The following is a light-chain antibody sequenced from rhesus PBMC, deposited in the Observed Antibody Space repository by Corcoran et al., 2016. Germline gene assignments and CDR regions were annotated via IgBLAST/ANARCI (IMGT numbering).Light chain of an antibody. CDR2: GSS. CDR3: QQYSNWPLT. V-gene: IGKV3-42*03. CDR1: QIVSNN. J-gene: IGKJ4*01. Sequence: EIVMTQSPATLSLSPGERATLSCRASQIVSNNLAWYQQKPGQAPRLLIYGSSRRATGIPNRFSATGSVTDFTLTISSLEPEDFAFYYCQQYSNWPLTFGGGTKVEI.